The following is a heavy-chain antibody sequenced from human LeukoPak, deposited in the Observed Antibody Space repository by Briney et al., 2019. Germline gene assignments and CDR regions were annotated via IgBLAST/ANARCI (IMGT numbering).Heavy chain of an antibody. V-gene: IGHV2-70*11. CDR3: ARIRRYCSGGSCHSVDTAMDS. D-gene: IGHD2-15*01. Sequence: SGPALVKPTQTLTLTCTFSGFSLSTSGMCVSWIRQPPGKALEWLARIDWDDDKYYSTSLKTRLTISKDTSKNQVVLTMTNMDPVDTATYYCARIRRYCSGGSCHSVDTAMDSWGQGTLVTVSS. CDR2: IDWDDDK. CDR1: GFSLSTSGMC. J-gene: IGHJ5*02.